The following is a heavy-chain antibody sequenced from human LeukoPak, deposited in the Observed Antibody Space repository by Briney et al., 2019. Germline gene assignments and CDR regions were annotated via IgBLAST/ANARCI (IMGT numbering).Heavy chain of an antibody. V-gene: IGHV4-59*08. CDR3: AGEGYCSSTSCPVDY. D-gene: IGHD2-2*01. J-gene: IGHJ4*02. CDR2: IYYSGST. CDR1: GGSISSHY. Sequence: SETLSLTCTVSGGSISSHYWSWIRQPPGKGLEWIGYIYYSGSTNYNPSLKSRVTISVDTSKNQFSLKLSSVTAADTAVYYCAGEGYCSSTSCPVDYWGQGTLVTVSS.